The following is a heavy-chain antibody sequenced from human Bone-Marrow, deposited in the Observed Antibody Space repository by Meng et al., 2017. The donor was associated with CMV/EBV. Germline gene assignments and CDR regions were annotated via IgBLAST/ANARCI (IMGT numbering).Heavy chain of an antibody. J-gene: IGHJ4*02. Sequence: GESLKISCAASGFRFSDHGMNWVRQAPGKGLEWVSYISGRSNTIYYADSVKGRFTISRDNARNSLFLQMSSLRAEDTAVYYCASEIGNYYDISGYYFLGYVDCWGQGTQVTVSS. CDR3: ASEIGNYYDISGYYFLGYVDC. V-gene: IGHV3-48*04. D-gene: IGHD3-22*01. CDR1: GFRFSDHG. CDR2: ISGRSNTI.